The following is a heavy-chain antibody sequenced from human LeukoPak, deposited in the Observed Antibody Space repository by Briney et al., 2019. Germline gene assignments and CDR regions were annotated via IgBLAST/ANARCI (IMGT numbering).Heavy chain of an antibody. J-gene: IGHJ6*02. CDR3: TTDLWELLYYYGMDV. CDR2: IKSKTDGGTT. CDR1: GFTFSNAW. D-gene: IGHD1-26*01. Sequence: GGSLRLSCAASGFTFSNAWMSWVRQAPGKGLEWVGRIKSKTDGGTTDYAAPVKGRFTISRDDSKNTLYLQMNSLKTEDAAVYYCTTDLWELLYYYGMDVWGQGTTVTVSS. V-gene: IGHV3-15*01.